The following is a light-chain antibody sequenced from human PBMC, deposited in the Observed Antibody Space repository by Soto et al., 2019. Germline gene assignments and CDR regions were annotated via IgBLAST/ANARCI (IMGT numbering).Light chain of an antibody. V-gene: IGKV3-11*01. Sequence: EIVLTQSPATLSLSPGEGATLSCRASQSVSNFLLWFQQKPGQAPRLLIYDASNRATGIPARFSGSGSGTDFTLTISSLEPEDFAVYYCHQRRSWPITFGQGTRLEIK. J-gene: IGKJ5*01. CDR1: QSVSNF. CDR3: HQRRSWPIT. CDR2: DAS.